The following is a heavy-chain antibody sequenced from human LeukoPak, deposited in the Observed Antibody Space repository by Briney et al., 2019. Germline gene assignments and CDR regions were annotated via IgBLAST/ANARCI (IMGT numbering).Heavy chain of an antibody. V-gene: IGHV4-4*07. CDR1: GGSISSYY. D-gene: IGHD6-19*01. J-gene: IGHJ4*02. CDR2: IYTSGST. CDR3: ARGSDSSGCAGDFDY. Sequence: SETLSLTCTVSGGSISSYYWSWIRQPAGKGLEWIGRIYTSGSTNYNPSLKSRVTISVDTSKNQFSLKLSSVTAADTAVYYCARGSDSSGCAGDFDYWGQGTLVTVSS.